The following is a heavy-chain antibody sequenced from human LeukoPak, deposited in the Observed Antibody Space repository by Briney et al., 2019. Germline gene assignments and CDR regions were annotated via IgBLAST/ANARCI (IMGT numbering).Heavy chain of an antibody. CDR3: ATEKYSSSWYPDSFDI. V-gene: IGHV3-48*02. CDR2: ISSSSSTI. Sequence: GGSLRLSCAASGFTFSSYSMNWVRQAPGKGLEWVSYISSSSSTIYYADSVKGRFTISRDNAKNSLYLRMNSLRDEDTAVYYCATEKYSSSWYPDSFDIWGQGTMVTVSS. CDR1: GFTFSSYS. J-gene: IGHJ3*02. D-gene: IGHD6-13*01.